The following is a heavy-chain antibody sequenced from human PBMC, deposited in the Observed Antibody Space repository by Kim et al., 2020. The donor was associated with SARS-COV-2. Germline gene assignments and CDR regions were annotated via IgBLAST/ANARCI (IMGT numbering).Heavy chain of an antibody. J-gene: IGHJ3*02. CDR3: ARGTLRAPRSGSDI. Sequence: GGSLRLSCAASEFTLSSHWMSWVRLTPEKGLEWVANINQVGSDRSYVDSVKGRFTISRDNAKNSLYLQMNSLRVEDTALYFCARGTLRAPRSGSDIWGQGTMVTVSS. V-gene: IGHV3-7*01. CDR1: EFTLSSHW. D-gene: IGHD3-10*01. CDR2: INQVGSDR.